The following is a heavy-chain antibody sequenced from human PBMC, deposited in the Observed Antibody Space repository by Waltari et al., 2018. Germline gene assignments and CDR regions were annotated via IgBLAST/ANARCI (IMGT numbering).Heavy chain of an antibody. D-gene: IGHD6-13*01. J-gene: IGHJ3*02. Sequence: QVQLQQWGAGLLKPSETLSLTCAVYGGSFSGYYWSWIRQPPGKGLEWIGEINHSGSTNYNPSLKSRVTISVDTSKNHFSRKLSSVTAADTAVYYCASYPRRKFIAAAGTRGSVAFDIWGQGTMVTVSS. CDR1: GGSFSGYY. CDR2: INHSGST. CDR3: ASYPRRKFIAAAGTRGSVAFDI. V-gene: IGHV4-34*01.